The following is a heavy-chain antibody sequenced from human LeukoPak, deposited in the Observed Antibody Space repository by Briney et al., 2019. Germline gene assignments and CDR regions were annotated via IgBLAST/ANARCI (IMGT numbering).Heavy chain of an antibody. CDR3: ARVFSSGYYPFDY. CDR2: INPNSGGT. D-gene: IGHD3-22*01. J-gene: IGHJ4*02. Sequence: GASVKVSCKASGYTFTGYYMHWVRQAPGQGLEWMGWINPNSGGTNYAQKFQGRVTMTRDTSISTAYMELSRLRSDDTAVYYCARVFSSGYYPFDYWGQGTLATVSS. CDR1: GYTFTGYY. V-gene: IGHV1-2*02.